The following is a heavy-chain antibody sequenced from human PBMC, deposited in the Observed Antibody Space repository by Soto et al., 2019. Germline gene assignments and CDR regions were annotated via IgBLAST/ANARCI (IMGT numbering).Heavy chain of an antibody. J-gene: IGHJ5*02. CDR3: ARDRGAAAGMFDP. D-gene: IGHD6-13*01. V-gene: IGHV1-3*01. Sequence: KFQGRVTITRDTSASTAYMELSSLRSEDTAVYYCARDRGAAAGMFDPWGQGTLVTVSS.